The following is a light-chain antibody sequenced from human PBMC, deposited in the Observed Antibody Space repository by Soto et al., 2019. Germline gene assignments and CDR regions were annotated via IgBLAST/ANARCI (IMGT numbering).Light chain of an antibody. CDR2: STN. Sequence: QTVVTQEPSFSVSPGGTVTLTCGLSSGSVSTSYYPSWYQQTPGQAPRTLIYSTNTRSSGVPDRFSGSKSDNTASLTISGLQAEDEADYYCCSYAGSYTRVFGTGTKVTVL. CDR3: CSYAGSYTRV. J-gene: IGLJ1*01. CDR1: SGSVSTSYY. V-gene: IGLV8-61*01.